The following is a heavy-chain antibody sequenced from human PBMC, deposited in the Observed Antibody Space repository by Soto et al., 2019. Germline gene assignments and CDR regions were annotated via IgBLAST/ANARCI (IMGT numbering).Heavy chain of an antibody. CDR3: AKNPTFS. Sequence: GGSLRLSCVASGFTFSSGAMSWVRQAPGKGLEWVSAIDSSGYYTYYADSVKGRFTISRDNSKNTLYLQMNSLRVEDTAVYYCAKNPTFSWGQGTLVTVSS. CDR1: GFTFSSGA. J-gene: IGHJ4*02. CDR2: IDSSGYYT. V-gene: IGHV3-23*01.